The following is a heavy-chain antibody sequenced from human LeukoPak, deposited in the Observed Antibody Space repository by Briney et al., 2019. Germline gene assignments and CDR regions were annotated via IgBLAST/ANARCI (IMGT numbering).Heavy chain of an antibody. V-gene: IGHV5-51*01. Sequence: GESLKISCKGSGYRFTSYWIGWVRQMPGKGLEWMGIIYPGDSDTGYSPSFQGQVTISADKSISTAYLQWSSLKASDSAMYYCGRIPAAGSLKGSFDIWGQGTMVTVSS. CDR2: IYPGDSDT. CDR1: GYRFTSYW. J-gene: IGHJ3*02. D-gene: IGHD6-13*01. CDR3: GRIPAAGSLKGSFDI.